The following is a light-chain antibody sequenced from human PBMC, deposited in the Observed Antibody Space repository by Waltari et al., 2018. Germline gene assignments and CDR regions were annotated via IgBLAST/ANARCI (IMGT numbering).Light chain of an antibody. J-gene: IGKJ5*01. V-gene: IGKV3-11*01. CDR1: QSVGSY. CDR3: QQRNIWPPT. Sequence: ENVLTQFPATLSLAPGERATLPCRVSQSVGSYLAWYQHKPGKAPRLLISAASNRATGSPARFSGSGSGTDFTLTISSLEPEDFAIYYCQQRNIWPPTFGQGTRLEI. CDR2: AAS.